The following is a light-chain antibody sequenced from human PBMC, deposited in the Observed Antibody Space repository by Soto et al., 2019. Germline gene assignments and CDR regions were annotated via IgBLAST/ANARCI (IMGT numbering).Light chain of an antibody. CDR2: AAS. CDR1: QGIIDY. J-gene: IGKJ1*01. V-gene: IGKV1-27*01. CDR3: RKYNTAPHT. Sequence: DVQMTQSPSSLSASVGDRVTITCRASQGIIDYLAWYQQKPGKAPNLLIYAASTLHSGVPSRFSGSGSGTDFTLTIPNLQPEDVGTYYCRKYNTAPHTFGPGTKLEIK.